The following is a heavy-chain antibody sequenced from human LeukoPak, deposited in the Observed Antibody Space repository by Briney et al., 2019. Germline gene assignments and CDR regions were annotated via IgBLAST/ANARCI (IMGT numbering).Heavy chain of an antibody. CDR2: TYYRSKWYN. D-gene: IGHD5-12*01. CDR1: GDSVSSSTVT. V-gene: IGHV6-1*01. J-gene: IGHJ4*02. CDR3: PRASVATSYWAFDY. Sequence: SQTLSLTCVISGDSVSSSTVTWNWIRQSPSRGLEWLGRTYYRSKWYNDYAVSVKSRITINPDTPKNQFSLQLNSVTPEDTAIYFCPRASVATSYWAFDYWGRGTLVTVSS.